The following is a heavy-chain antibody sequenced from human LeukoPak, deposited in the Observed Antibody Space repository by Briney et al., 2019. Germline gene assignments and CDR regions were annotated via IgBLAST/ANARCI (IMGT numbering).Heavy chain of an antibody. CDR2: INYSGST. CDR1: GGYISSYY. V-gene: IGHV4-59*01. D-gene: IGHD1-14*01. Sequence: PSETPSLTCSVSGGYISSYYWSWIRQPPGKGLEWIGIINYSGSTKYNPSLKSRVSISVDTSKNQFSLRLTSVTVADTAVYFCARVPNAPKIEPNWFDPWGQGTLVTVSS. CDR3: ARVPNAPKIEPNWFDP. J-gene: IGHJ5*02.